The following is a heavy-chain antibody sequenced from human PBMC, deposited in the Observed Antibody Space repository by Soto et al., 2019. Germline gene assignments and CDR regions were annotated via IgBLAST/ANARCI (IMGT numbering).Heavy chain of an antibody. Sequence: ASVKVSCKASGYTFTSYGISWVRQAPGQGLEWMGWISAYNGNTNYAQKLQGRVTMTTDTSTSTAYMELRSLRSDDTAVYYCARDFFPAATTVPYFEYWGQGTLVTVSS. V-gene: IGHV1-18*01. CDR1: GYTFTSYG. J-gene: IGHJ4*02. CDR2: ISAYNGNT. CDR3: ARDFFPAATTVPYFEY. D-gene: IGHD4-4*01.